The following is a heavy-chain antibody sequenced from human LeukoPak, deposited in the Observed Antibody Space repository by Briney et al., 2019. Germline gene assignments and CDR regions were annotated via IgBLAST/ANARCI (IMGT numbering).Heavy chain of an antibody. CDR1: GVSFTNFP. V-gene: IGHV1-69*10. CDR2: IIPMVQIV. Sequence: SVKVSCKASGVSFTNFPINWVRQAPGQGPEWVGGIIPMVQIVNSAQQLAQTFQGRVTITADESTSTAYMELSSLRSEDTAVYYCARDLPLGYCSSTSCYKGWFDPWGQGTLVTVSS. J-gene: IGHJ5*02. CDR3: ARDLPLGYCSSTSCYKGWFDP. D-gene: IGHD2-2*02.